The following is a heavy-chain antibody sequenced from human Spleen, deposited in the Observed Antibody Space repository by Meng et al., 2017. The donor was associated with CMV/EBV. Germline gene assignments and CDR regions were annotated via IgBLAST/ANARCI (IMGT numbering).Heavy chain of an antibody. CDR3: ASEGGGSYFSDFGGY. J-gene: IGHJ4*02. Sequence: GGSLRLSCAASGFTFSSYEMNWVRQAPGKGLEWVSSISSGSSYIYYADSVKGRFTISRDNAKNSLYLQMNSLRAEDTAVYYCASEGGGSYFSDFGGYWGQGTLVTVSS. V-gene: IGHV3-21*01. CDR1: GFTFSSYE. D-gene: IGHD1-26*01. CDR2: ISSGSSYI.